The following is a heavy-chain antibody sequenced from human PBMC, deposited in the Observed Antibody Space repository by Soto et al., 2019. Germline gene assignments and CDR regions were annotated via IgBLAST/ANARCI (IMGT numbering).Heavy chain of an antibody. CDR3: ARSATIFGVVIIQSYYYGMDV. J-gene: IGHJ6*02. V-gene: IGHV4-34*01. Sequence: SETLSLTCAVYGGSFSGYYWSWIRQPPGKGLERIGEINHSGSTNYNPSLKSRVTISVDTSKNQFSLKLSSVTAADTAVYYCARSATIFGVVIIQSYYYGMDVWGQGTTVTVSS. CDR2: INHSGST. CDR1: GGSFSGYY. D-gene: IGHD3-3*01.